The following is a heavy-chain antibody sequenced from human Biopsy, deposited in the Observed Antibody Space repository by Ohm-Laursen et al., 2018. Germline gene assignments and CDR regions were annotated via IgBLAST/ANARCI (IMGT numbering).Heavy chain of an antibody. CDR1: GDSLRLPYY. D-gene: IGHD5-18*01. CDR2: IYHTGRT. V-gene: IGHV4-38-2*02. J-gene: IGHJ4*02. Sequence: SETLSLTCTVSGDSLRLPYYWGWIRQPPGKGLKYIGSIYHTGRTYYNPSLKSRVTMSIDTWKNHFSLNLSSVTAADTAVYFCARHRWDTVMVRQPSHFDAWGQGALVTVSS. CDR3: ARHRWDTVMVRQPSHFDA.